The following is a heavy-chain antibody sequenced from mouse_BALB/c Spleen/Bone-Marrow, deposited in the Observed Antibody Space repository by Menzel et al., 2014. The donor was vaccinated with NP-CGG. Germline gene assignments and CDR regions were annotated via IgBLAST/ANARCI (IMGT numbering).Heavy chain of an antibody. J-gene: IGHJ2*01. Sequence: EVKVVESGGGLVKPGGSLKLSCAASGFTFSSYAMSWIRQTPEKRLEWVATISSGGNYTYYPDSVKGRFTTSRDNAKNTLYLQMSSLRSEDTAMYYCARPNTDYFDYWGQGTTLTVSS. CDR2: ISSGGNYT. D-gene: IGHD5-1-1*01. V-gene: IGHV5-9-1*01. CDR1: GFTFSSYA. CDR3: ARPNTDYFDY.